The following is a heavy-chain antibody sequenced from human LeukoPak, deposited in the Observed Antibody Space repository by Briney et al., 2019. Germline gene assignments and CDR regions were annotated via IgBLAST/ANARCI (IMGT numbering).Heavy chain of an antibody. D-gene: IGHD2-15*01. J-gene: IGHJ4*02. CDR3: AIDLIFGYCSGGSCYSY. CDR1: GFTFSSYG. CDR2: ISDDGSNK. Sequence: GRSLRLSCAASGFTFSSYGMHWVRQAPGKGLEWVAIISDDGSNKYYADSVKGRFTISRDNSKNTLYLQMSSLRAEDTAVYYCAIDLIFGYCSGGSCYSYWGLGTPLTVSS. V-gene: IGHV3-30*03.